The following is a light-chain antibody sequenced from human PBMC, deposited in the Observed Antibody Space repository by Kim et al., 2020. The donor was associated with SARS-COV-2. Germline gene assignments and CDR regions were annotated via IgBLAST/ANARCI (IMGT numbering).Light chain of an antibody. V-gene: IGKV4-1*01. Sequence: DIVMTQFPDSLAVSLGESATINCKSSQSRLYDSNGMDYLAWYQQKPGQPPRLLIYWASFRHSGVPDRFSGSGSGTDFTLTISSLQAEDVALYYCHQYFDAPRRFGQGAKVDLK. CDR1: QSRLYDSNGMDY. J-gene: IGKJ1*01. CDR3: HQYFDAPRR. CDR2: WAS.